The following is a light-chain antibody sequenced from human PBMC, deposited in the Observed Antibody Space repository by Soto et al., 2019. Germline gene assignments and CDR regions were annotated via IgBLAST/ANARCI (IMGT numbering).Light chain of an antibody. V-gene: IGKV3-15*01. Sequence: ETVMTQSPATLSVSPGDRVTLSCRASQSIGTNLLWLQQSPGQPPRLLISGASDRVAGVPDRFSGSGAGTDFTLTISGLQSEDCAVYYCQQYAGWPRTVGQGTKLEIK. CDR2: GAS. CDR1: QSIGTN. CDR3: QQYAGWPRT. J-gene: IGKJ2*01.